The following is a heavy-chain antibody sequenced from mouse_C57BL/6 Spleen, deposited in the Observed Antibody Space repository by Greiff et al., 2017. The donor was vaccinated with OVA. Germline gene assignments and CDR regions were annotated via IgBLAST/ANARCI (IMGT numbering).Heavy chain of an antibody. V-gene: IGHV5-17*01. CDR2: ISSGSSTN. CDR3: APAWFAC. J-gene: IGHJ3*01. CDR1: GFTFSDYG. Sequence: EVLLVESGAGLVKPGGSLKLSCAASGFTFSDYGMHWVRQAPEKGLEWVAYISSGSSTNYYADTVKGRFTISRDNAKNTLFLQMTSLRSEDTAMYYCAPAWFACWGQGTLVTVSA.